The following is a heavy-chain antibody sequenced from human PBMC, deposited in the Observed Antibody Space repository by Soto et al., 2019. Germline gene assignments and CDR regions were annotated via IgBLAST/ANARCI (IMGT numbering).Heavy chain of an antibody. CDR2: IYSGGST. J-gene: IGHJ3*02. Sequence: GGSLRLSCAASGFTVSSNYMSWVRQAPGKGLEWVSVIYSGGSTYYADSVKGRFTISRDNSKDTLYLQMNSLRAEDTAVYYCARDRFFWSASHAFDIWGQGTMVTVSS. CDR1: GFTVSSNY. CDR3: ARDRFFWSASHAFDI. D-gene: IGHD3-3*01. V-gene: IGHV3-66*01.